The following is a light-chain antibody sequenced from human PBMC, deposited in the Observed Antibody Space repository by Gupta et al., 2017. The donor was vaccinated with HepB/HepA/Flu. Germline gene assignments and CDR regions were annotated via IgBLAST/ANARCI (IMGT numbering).Light chain of an antibody. CDR1: SSDVGRYNV. CDR2: NVN. CDR3: CSYAAGRTLV. V-gene: IGLV2-23*02. J-gene: IGLJ2*01. Sequence: QSALTQPASVSGSPGRSITISCTGTSSDVGRYNVVSWFQQYPDKAPKLMIDNVNKPPSGVSSLFSGTKSGNTAFLTISVLQTDDDAYYYCCSYAAGRTLVFGGGTKLTVL.